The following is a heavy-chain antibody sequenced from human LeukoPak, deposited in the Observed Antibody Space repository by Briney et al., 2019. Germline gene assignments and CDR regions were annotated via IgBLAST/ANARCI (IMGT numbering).Heavy chain of an antibody. J-gene: IGHJ4*02. D-gene: IGHD6-19*01. Sequence: PSETLSPTCAVYGGSFSGYYWSWIRQPPGKGLEWIGEINHSGSTNYNPSLKSRVTISVDTSKNQFSLKLSSVTAADTAVYYCARGPSSGWYPPDYWGQGTLVTVSS. V-gene: IGHV4-34*01. CDR1: GGSFSGYY. CDR2: INHSGST. CDR3: ARGPSSGWYPPDY.